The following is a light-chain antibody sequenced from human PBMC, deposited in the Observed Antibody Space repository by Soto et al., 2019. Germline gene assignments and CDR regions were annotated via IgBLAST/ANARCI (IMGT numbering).Light chain of an antibody. CDR2: GAS. CDR3: QQYGTSPPTT. J-gene: IGKJ2*01. V-gene: IGKV3-20*01. CDR1: QSVRSNY. Sequence: EIVLTQSPGTLSLSLGERATLSCRASQSVRSNYLAWYQQKPGQAPRLLIHGASRRATGIPDRFSGSGSGTDFTLTISRLEPEDFAVYYCQQYGTSPPTTFGQGTKLEIK.